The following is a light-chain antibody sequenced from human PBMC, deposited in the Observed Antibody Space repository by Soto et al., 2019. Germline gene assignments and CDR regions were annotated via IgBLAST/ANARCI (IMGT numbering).Light chain of an antibody. J-gene: IGKJ1*01. CDR2: DAS. CDR3: QHYNSYSWT. CDR1: QSISGW. Sequence: DLQMTQSPSTLSASLGHRVTITCRASQSISGWLAWSQQKPGKAPELLIYDASNLHSGVPSRFSGRGSGTEFTLTISSLQPDDFATYYCQHYNSYSWTFGQGTKVDIK. V-gene: IGKV1-5*01.